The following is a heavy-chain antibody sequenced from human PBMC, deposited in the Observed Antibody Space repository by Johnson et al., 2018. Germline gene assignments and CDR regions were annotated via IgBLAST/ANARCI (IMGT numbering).Heavy chain of an antibody. CDR1: GGAFITGSYN. CDR2: IEPSGST. J-gene: IGHJ6*02. Sequence: QVQLGQSGPGLVKATQTLSLTCTVSGGAFITGSYNWTWIRQSAGKGLEWIGHIEPSGSTKYNPSLNSRVTISVDTSKNHCSLKLTSVTAADTAVYYCARTIAARPEDYLYYGLDVWGQGTTVTVSS. V-gene: IGHV4-61*09. D-gene: IGHD6-6*01. CDR3: ARTIAARPEDYLYYGLDV.